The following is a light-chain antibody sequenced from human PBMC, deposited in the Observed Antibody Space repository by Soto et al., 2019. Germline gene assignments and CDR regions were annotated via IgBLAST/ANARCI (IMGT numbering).Light chain of an antibody. CDR3: QVWDSRSDHIYV. CDR1: NIGSKS. J-gene: IGLJ1*01. Sequence: SYELTQPTSVSVAPGQTARITCGGTNIGSKSVPGYKQKPGQAPVLVVCDDSDRPSGIPERFSGSNSGNTATLTISRVKAGDEADYYGQVWDSRSDHIYVFGPGTKLTVL. CDR2: DDS. V-gene: IGLV3-21*02.